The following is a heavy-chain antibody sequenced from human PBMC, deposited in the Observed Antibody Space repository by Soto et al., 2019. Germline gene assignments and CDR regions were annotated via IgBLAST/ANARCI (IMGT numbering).Heavy chain of an antibody. J-gene: IGHJ6*02. D-gene: IGHD3-3*01. V-gene: IGHV4-30-4*01. CDR1: DGYLSSGYYY. Sequence: SSETLSLSCPFSDGYLSSGYYYWSWVRPPPGKGLEWIGYIYYSGSTYYNPSLKSRVTISVDTSKNQFSLNLSSVTAADTAVYYCAKEPVSITIFGVSGMDVWGRGTKVTVSS. CDR2: IYYSGST. CDR3: AKEPVSITIFGVSGMDV.